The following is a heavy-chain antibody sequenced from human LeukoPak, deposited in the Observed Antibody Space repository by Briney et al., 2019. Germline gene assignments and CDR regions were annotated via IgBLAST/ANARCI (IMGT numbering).Heavy chain of an antibody. Sequence: GGSLRLSCAASGFTFSSYWMSWVRQAPGKGLEWVANIKQGGSEKYYVDSVKGRFTISRDNAKNSLYLQMNSLRAEDTAVYYCARLRVTMVRGVIIPYYYYYGMDVWGQGTTVTVSS. J-gene: IGHJ6*02. CDR1: GFTFSSYW. V-gene: IGHV3-7*01. CDR3: ARLRVTMVRGVIIPYYYYYGMDV. CDR2: IKQGGSEK. D-gene: IGHD3-10*01.